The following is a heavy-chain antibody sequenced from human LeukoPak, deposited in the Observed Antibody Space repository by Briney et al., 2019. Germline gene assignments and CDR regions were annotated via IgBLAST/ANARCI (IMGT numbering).Heavy chain of an antibody. CDR3: ATDLDSSSPPLG. J-gene: IGHJ4*02. V-gene: IGHV1-24*01. CDR1: GYTLTELS. CDR2: FDPEDGET. Sequence: ASVKVSCKVSGYTLTELSMHWVRQAPGKGLEWMGGFDPEDGETIYAQKFQGGVTMTEDTSTDTAYMELSSLRSEDTAVYYCATDLDSSSPPLGWGQGTLVTVSS. D-gene: IGHD6-6*01.